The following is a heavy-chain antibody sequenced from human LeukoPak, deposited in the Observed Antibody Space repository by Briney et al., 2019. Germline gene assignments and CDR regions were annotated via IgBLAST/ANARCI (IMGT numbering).Heavy chain of an antibody. CDR1: GLTLSNSN. CDR2: ISSGSSTI. Sequence: GGSLRLSCAASGLTLSNSNIHWVRQAPGKGLEWVSYISSGSSTIYYAASVKGRFTISRDNAKSSLYLQMNSLSAEDTAVYYCARGSGYYYNYWGQGTLVTVSS. V-gene: IGHV3-48*04. CDR3: ARGSGYYYNY. J-gene: IGHJ4*02. D-gene: IGHD3-22*01.